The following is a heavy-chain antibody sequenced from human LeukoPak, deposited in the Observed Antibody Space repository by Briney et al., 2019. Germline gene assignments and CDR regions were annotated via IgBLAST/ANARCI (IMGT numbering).Heavy chain of an antibody. J-gene: IGHJ4*02. CDR3: AKVVDDIAAAGSDY. V-gene: IGHV3-23*01. CDR1: GFTFSSYA. CDR2: ISGSGGST. Sequence: PGGSRRLSCAASGFTFSSYAMSWVRQAPGKGLEWVSEISGSGGSTYYADSVKGRFTISRDNSKNTLYLQMNNLRAEDTAVYYCAKVVDDIAAAGSDYWGQGTLVTVSS. D-gene: IGHD6-13*01.